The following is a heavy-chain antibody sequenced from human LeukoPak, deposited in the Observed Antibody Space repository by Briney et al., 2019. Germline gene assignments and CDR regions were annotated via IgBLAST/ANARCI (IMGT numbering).Heavy chain of an antibody. D-gene: IGHD3-22*01. CDR3: ATPLDYYDSSGYHQGGD. Sequence: QPGRSLRLSCAASGFTFDDYAMHWVRQAPGKGLEWVSGISWNSGSIGYADSVKGRFTISRDNAKNSLYLQMNSLRAEDTALYYCATPLDYYDSSGYHQGGDWGQGTLVTVSS. CDR2: ISWNSGSI. J-gene: IGHJ4*02. V-gene: IGHV3-9*01. CDR1: GFTFDDYA.